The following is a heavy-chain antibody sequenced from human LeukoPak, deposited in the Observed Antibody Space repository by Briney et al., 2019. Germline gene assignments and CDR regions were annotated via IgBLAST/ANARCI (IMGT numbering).Heavy chain of an antibody. Sequence: GASVKVSCKASGGTFSSYAISWVRQAPGQGLEWMGGIIPIFGTANYAQKFQGRVRITADESTSTAYMELSSLRSEDTAVYYCARGQYYDILTGYSDLAYWGQGTLVTVSS. V-gene: IGHV1-69*13. CDR3: ARGQYYDILTGYSDLAY. CDR2: IIPIFGTA. J-gene: IGHJ4*02. D-gene: IGHD3-9*01. CDR1: GGTFSSYA.